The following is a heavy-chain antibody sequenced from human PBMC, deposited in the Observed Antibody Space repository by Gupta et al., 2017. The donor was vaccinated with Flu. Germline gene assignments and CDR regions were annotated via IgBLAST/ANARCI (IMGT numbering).Heavy chain of an antibody. V-gene: IGHV3-33*01. CDR3: AREDTAMVGGDAFDI. Sequence: SYGMHWVRQAPGKGLEWVAVIWYDGSNKYYADSVKGRFTISRDNSKNTLYLQMNSLRAEDTAVYYCAREDTAMVGGDAFDIWGQGTMVTVSS. CDR1: SYG. CDR2: IWYDGSNK. D-gene: IGHD5-18*01. J-gene: IGHJ3*02.